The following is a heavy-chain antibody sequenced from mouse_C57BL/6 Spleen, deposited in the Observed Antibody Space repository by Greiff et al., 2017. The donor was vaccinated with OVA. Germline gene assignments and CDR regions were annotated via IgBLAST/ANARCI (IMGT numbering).Heavy chain of an antibody. V-gene: IGHV5-4*01. CDR3: ARDLGQYFDV. CDR1: GFTFSSYA. J-gene: IGHJ1*03. CDR2: ISDGGSYT. Sequence: DVQLVESGGGLVKPGGSLKLSCAASGFTFSSYAMSWVRQTPEKRLEWVATISDGGSYTYYPDNVKGRFTISRDNAKNNLYLQMSHLKSEDTAMYYCARDLGQYFDVWGTGTTVTVSS. D-gene: IGHD3-3*01.